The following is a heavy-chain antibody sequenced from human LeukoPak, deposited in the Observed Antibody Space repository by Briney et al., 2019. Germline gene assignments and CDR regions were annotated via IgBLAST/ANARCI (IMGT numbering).Heavy chain of an antibody. CDR2: ISYDGSNK. CDR1: GFTFSSYG. D-gene: IGHD6-6*01. CDR3: AKEGSSSFYYYYMDV. J-gene: IGHJ6*03. Sequence: GSLRLSCAASGFTFSSYGMHWVRQAPGKGLEWVAVISYDGSNKYYADSVKGRFTISRDNSKNTLYLQMNSLRAEDTAVYYCAKEGSSSFYYYYMDVWGKGTTVTVSS. V-gene: IGHV3-30*18.